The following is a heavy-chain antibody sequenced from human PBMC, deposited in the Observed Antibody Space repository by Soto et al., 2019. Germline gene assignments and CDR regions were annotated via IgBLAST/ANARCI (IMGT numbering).Heavy chain of an antibody. CDR2: SYWDADK. V-gene: IGHV2-5*02. Sequence: QITLKESGPTLVKPTQTLTLTCTFSGFSLSARGMGVGWIRQPPGKALEWLALSYWDADKWYSPFLRSRLTITEDTPKNPVVLTMTSMDPVDTATYSCAHRSRGWQYYFPYWCQGTLVTVSS. CDR3: AHRSRGWQYYFPY. CDR1: GFSLSARGMG. D-gene: IGHD6-19*01. J-gene: IGHJ4*02.